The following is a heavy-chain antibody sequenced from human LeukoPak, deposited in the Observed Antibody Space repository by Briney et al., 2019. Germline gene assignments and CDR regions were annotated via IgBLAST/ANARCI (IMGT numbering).Heavy chain of an antibody. J-gene: IGHJ3*02. CDR2: IYTSGST. Sequence: SETLSLTCTVSGGSISTYYCSWIRQPAGKGLEWIGRIYTSGSTSYNSSLKSRVTMSVDTSKNQFSLKLSSVTAADTAVYYCARGLLPDAFDIWGQGTMVTVSS. D-gene: IGHD2-15*01. CDR3: ARGLLPDAFDI. CDR1: GGSISTYY. V-gene: IGHV4-4*07.